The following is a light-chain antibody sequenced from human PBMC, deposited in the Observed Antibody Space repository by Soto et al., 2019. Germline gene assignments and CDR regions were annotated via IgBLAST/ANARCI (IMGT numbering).Light chain of an antibody. V-gene: IGKV3-20*01. Sequence: EIVLTQSPGTLSLSPGERATLSCRASQSVRSRYLAWYQQKPGQAPRLLIYGASSRATGIPDRFSGSGSGTDFTLTITRLEPEDFAVYYCQQHGGSPPVTFGQGTKLEIK. CDR3: QQHGGSPPVT. J-gene: IGKJ2*01. CDR1: QSVRSRY. CDR2: GAS.